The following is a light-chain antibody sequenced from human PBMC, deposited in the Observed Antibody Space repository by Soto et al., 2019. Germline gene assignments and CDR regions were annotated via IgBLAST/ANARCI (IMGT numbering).Light chain of an antibody. J-gene: IGLJ1*01. CDR2: EVT. CDR3: SSYTSTSRYL. Sequence: QSALTQPPSVSGSPGQSVTISCTGTSSDVGKYDRVSWYQQPPGTAPKLIIYEVTNRPSGVPARFSGSKSGNTASLTISGRQAEDEADYYCSSYTSTSRYLFGAGTKVTVL. CDR1: SSDVGKYDR. V-gene: IGLV2-18*02.